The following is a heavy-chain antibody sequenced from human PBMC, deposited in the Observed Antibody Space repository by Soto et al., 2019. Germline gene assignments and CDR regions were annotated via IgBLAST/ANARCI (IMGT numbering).Heavy chain of an antibody. J-gene: IGHJ4*02. V-gene: IGHV4-4*02. D-gene: IGHD1-7*01. CDR2: IYRTGST. CDR1: GGSFTSNNW. Sequence: SETLSLTCAVSGGSFTSNNWWTWVRQPPGQGLEWIGEIYRTGSTNYNPSLKSRVTISLGKSENQFSLKVTSLTAADTAVYYCASRDPGTSVDYWGQGTLVTVSS. CDR3: ASRDPGTSVDY.